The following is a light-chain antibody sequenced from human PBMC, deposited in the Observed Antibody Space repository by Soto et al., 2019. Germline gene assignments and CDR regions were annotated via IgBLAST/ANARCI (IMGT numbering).Light chain of an antibody. CDR1: QSVSRSY. Sequence: EIVLTQSPGTLSLSPGERATLSCRASQSVSRSYLAWYQQKPGQAPRLLIYGASSRATGIPDRFSGSGSGTDFTLTISRLEPEDFAVYYCQQYGSSPTYTFGQGTQLESK. CDR2: GAS. J-gene: IGKJ2*01. CDR3: QQYGSSPTYT. V-gene: IGKV3-20*01.